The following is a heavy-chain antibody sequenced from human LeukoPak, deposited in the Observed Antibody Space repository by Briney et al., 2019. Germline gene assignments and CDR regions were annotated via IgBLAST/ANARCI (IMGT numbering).Heavy chain of an antibody. D-gene: IGHD3-10*01. CDR3: ARAMVRGVIGHYYGMDV. Sequence: SETLSLTCTVSGGSISSVGYYWSWIRQHPGKGLEWIGYIYYSGSTYYNPSLKSRVTISVDTSKNQFSLKLSSVTAADTAVYYCARAMVRGVIGHYYGMDVWGKGTTVTVSS. J-gene: IGHJ6*04. CDR2: IYYSGST. CDR1: GGSISSVGYY. V-gene: IGHV4-31*03.